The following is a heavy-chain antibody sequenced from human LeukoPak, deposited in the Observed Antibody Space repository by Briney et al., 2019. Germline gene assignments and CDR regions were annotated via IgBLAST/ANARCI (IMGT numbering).Heavy chain of an antibody. CDR2: ISGDGGST. CDR1: GFTFDDYA. V-gene: IGHV3-43*02. Sequence: GGSLRLSCAASGFTFDDYAMHWVRQAPGKGLEWVSLISGDGGSTYYADSVKGRFTISRGNSKNSLYLQMNSQRTKDTALYYCAKDSSGWYDESWFDPWGQGTLVTVSS. D-gene: IGHD6-19*01. CDR3: AKDSSGWYDESWFDP. J-gene: IGHJ5*02.